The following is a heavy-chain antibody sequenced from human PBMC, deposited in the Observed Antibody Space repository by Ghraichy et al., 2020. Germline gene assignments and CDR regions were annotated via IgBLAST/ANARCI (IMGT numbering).Heavy chain of an antibody. CDR2: ISSSGSTI. CDR3: ARDFSKAFQGGGMDV. Sequence: GGSLRLSCAASGFNFSDYYMRWIRQAPGKGLEWVSYISSSGSTIYYADSVKGRFTISRDNAKNSLYLQMNSLRAEDTAVYYCARDFSKAFQGGGMDVWDQGTTVTVSS. V-gene: IGHV3-11*01. J-gene: IGHJ6*02. CDR1: GFNFSDYY. D-gene: IGHD4-11*01.